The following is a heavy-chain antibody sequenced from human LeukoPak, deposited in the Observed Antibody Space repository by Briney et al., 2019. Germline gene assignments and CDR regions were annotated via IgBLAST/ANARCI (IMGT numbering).Heavy chain of an antibody. CDR1: GFTFSTYA. Sequence: PAGSLRLSCSASGFTFSTYAMHWVRQAPGNGLEYVSAISSNGGTIYYADSLKGRFTISRDNSKDTLYLQMSSLRPEDTAVYYCVKGSEAYCDSKSDFWGQGTLVPVSS. J-gene: IGHJ4*02. CDR2: ISSNGGTI. D-gene: IGHD3-22*01. V-gene: IGHV3-64D*09. CDR3: VKGSEAYCDSKSDF.